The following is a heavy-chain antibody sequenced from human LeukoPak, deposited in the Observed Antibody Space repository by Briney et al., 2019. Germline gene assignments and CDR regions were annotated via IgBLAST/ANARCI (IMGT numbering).Heavy chain of an antibody. CDR1: WAFSGYY. V-gene: IGHV4-34*01. CDR2: INHSGST. J-gene: IGHJ3*02. CDR3: ARDPELSSGWYEGVDAFDI. Sequence: SETLPHLRCLWWAFSGYYWSWIRQPPGKGLEWIGEINHSGSTNYNPSLKSRVTISVDTSKNQFSLKLSSVTAADTAVYYCARDPELSSGWYEGVDAFDIWGQGTMVTVSS. D-gene: IGHD6-19*01.